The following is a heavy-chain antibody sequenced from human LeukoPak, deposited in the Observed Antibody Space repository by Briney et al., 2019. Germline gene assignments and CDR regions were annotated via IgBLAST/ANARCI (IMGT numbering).Heavy chain of an antibody. Sequence: SETLSLTCTVSGGSVSSGVYYWSWIRQPPGKGLEWVGYIYYSGRTNYSPSLKSRVTISVDTSKNQFSLRLSSVTAADTAVYYCATLVDATTPLSYYFIGVWGKGTTVTVSS. V-gene: IGHV4-61*08. CDR1: GGSVSSGVYY. D-gene: IGHD4-11*01. J-gene: IGHJ6*03. CDR3: ATLVDATTPLSYYFIGV. CDR2: IYYSGRT.